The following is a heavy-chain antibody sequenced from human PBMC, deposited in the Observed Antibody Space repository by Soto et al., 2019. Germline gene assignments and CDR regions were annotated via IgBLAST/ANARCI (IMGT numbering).Heavy chain of an antibody. CDR1: GFTFSSYG. V-gene: IGHV3-30*18. CDR3: AKDAWEGYCANGVCYGDY. D-gene: IGHD2-8*01. J-gene: IGHJ4*02. Sequence: QVQLVESGGGVVQPGRSLRLSCAASGFTFSSYGIHWVRQAPGKGLEWVAVISDDGSNKNYADSVKGRVTVSRDNSKNTLYLQMNSLRAEDTAVYYCAKDAWEGYCANGVCYGDYWGQGTLVTLSS. CDR2: ISDDGSNK.